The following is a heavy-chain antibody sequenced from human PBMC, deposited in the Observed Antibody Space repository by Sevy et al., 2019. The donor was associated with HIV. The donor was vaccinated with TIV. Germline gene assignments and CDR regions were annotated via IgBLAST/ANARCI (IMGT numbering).Heavy chain of an antibody. J-gene: IGHJ4*02. CDR3: VREGVGGYSYSLDY. Sequence: GGFLRLSCAASGFTFSVYWMSWVRQAPGKGLEWVATMKEDGSEKYYVDSVKGRFTISRDNAKNSLYLQMNSLRAEDTGVYYCVREGVGGYSYSLDYWGQGTLVTVSS. V-gene: IGHV3-7*01. CDR2: MKEDGSEK. CDR1: GFTFSVYW. D-gene: IGHD5-18*01.